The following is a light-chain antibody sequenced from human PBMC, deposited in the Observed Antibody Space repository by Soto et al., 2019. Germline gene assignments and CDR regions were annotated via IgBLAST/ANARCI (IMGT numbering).Light chain of an antibody. CDR1: SSNIGSNY. CDR2: WND. CDR3: CSYAGSSTFSVV. Sequence: QSVLTQPPSASATPGQRVIISCSGSSSNIGSNYVHWYHHLPGAAPKLLIFWNDKRASGVPDRFSGSKSGNTASLTISGLQAEDEADYYCCSYAGSSTFSVVFGGGTKLTVL. V-gene: IGLV1-47*01. J-gene: IGLJ2*01.